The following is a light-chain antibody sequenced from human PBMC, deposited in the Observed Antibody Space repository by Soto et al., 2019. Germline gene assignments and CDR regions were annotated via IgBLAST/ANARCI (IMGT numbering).Light chain of an antibody. V-gene: IGKV1-5*01. J-gene: IGKJ1*01. CDR2: DAS. Sequence: DIQMTQSPSTLSASVVDRVTITCRASQSISSWLAWYQQKPGKAPKLLIYDASSLESGVPSRFSGSGPGTEFTLTISSLQPDDFATYYCQQYNSYSWTFGQGTKVDIK. CDR3: QQYNSYSWT. CDR1: QSISSW.